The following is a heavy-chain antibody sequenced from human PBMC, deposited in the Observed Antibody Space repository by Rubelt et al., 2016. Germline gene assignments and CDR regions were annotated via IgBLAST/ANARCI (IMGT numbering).Heavy chain of an antibody. CDR2: IIPILGIA. V-gene: IGHV1-69*04. Sequence: QVQLVQSGAEVKKPGSSVKVSCKASGGTFSSYAISWVRQAPGQGLEWMGRIIPILGIANYAQKFQGRVTITADKSTSTACMELSSLRSEDTAVYYCATASPYCSGGSCYWGQGTLVTVSS. D-gene: IGHD2-15*01. J-gene: IGHJ4*02. CDR1: GGTFSSYA. CDR3: ATASPYCSGGSCY.